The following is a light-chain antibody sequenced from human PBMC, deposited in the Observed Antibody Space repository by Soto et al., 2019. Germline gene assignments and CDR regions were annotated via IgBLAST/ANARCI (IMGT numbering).Light chain of an antibody. Sequence: DIQMTQSPSTLSASVGDGVTITCRASQSISTWLAWYQQKPGKAPKLLIYDASTLESGVPSRFSGSGSGTEFTLTISSLQPDDFATYYCQQYNSYRTFGQGTNVEIK. CDR2: DAS. J-gene: IGKJ1*01. CDR3: QQYNSYRT. CDR1: QSISTW. V-gene: IGKV1-5*01.